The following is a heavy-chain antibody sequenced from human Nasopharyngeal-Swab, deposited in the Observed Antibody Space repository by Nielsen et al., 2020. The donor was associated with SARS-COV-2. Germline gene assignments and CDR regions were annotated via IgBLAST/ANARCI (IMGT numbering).Heavy chain of an antibody. CDR3: VRDLAGTYGS. V-gene: IGHV3-74*01. D-gene: IGHD4-17*01. J-gene: IGHJ5*02. CDR2: INEYSTTK. CDR1: GFTFSSYA. Sequence: GESLKISCVASGFTFSSYAMNWVRQAPGMGLVWVSRINEYSTTKTYADSVMGRFTISRDNVQNTLYLQMHSLKAEDTGIYYCVRDLAGTYGSWGQGTLVTVSS.